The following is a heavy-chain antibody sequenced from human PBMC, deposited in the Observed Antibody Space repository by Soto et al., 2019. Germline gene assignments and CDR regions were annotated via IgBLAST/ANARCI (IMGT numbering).Heavy chain of an antibody. Sequence: VQLLESGGGLVQPGGSLRLSCAASGFTFSSYAMHWVRQAPGKGLEWVAVISYDGSNKYYADSVKGRFTISRDNSKNTLYLQMNSLRAEDTAVYYCARVGNYYYYYGMDVWGQGTTVTVSS. CDR3: ARVGNYYYYYGMDV. V-gene: IGHV3-30-3*01. J-gene: IGHJ6*02. D-gene: IGHD7-27*01. CDR2: ISYDGSNK. CDR1: GFTFSSYA.